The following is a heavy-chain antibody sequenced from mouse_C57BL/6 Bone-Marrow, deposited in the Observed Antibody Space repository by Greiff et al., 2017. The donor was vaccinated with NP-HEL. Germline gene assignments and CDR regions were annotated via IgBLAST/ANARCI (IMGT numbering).Heavy chain of an antibody. D-gene: IGHD1-1*01. CDR1: GYTFTSYW. V-gene: IGHV1-64*01. J-gene: IGHJ1*03. CDR2: IHPNSGST. Sequence: VQLQQPGAELVKPGASVKLSCKASGYTFTSYWMHWVKQRPGQGLEWIGMIHPNSGSTNYNEKFKSKATLTVDKSSSTAYMQLSSLTSEDSAVYYCAYYDSRRHWYFEVWGTGTTVTVSS. CDR3: AYYDSRRHWYFEV.